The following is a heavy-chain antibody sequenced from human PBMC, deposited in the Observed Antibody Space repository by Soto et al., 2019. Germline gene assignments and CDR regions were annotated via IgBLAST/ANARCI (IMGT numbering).Heavy chain of an antibody. CDR2: IRSKAYGGTT. CDR3: IRGEGDIVVVVAATPFDAFDI. Sequence: GGSLRLSCTASGFTFGDYAMSWFRQAPGKGLEWVGFIRSKAYGGTTEYAASVKGRFTISRDDSKSIAYLQMNSLKTEDTAVYYCIRGEGDIVVVVAATPFDAFDIWGQGTMVTVSS. D-gene: IGHD2-15*01. V-gene: IGHV3-49*03. CDR1: GFTFGDYA. J-gene: IGHJ3*02.